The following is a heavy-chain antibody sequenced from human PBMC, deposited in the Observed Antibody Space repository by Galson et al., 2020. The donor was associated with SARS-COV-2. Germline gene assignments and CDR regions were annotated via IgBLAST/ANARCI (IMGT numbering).Heavy chain of an antibody. J-gene: IGHJ3*02. D-gene: IGHD3-10*01. Sequence: SETLSLTCTVSGGSISSYYWSWIRQPPGKGLEWIGYIYYSGSTNYNPSLKSRVTISVDTSKNQFSLKLSSVTAADTAVYYCARGYYGSGRPRDAFDIWGQGTMVTVSS. CDR1: GGSISSYY. CDR2: IYYSGST. CDR3: ARGYYGSGRPRDAFDI. V-gene: IGHV4-59*01.